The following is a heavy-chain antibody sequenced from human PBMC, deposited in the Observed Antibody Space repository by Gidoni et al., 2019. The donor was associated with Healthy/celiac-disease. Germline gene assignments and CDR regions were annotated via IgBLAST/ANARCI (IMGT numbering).Heavy chain of an antibody. CDR2: IYYSGST. CDR3: ARARRSSGRYWYFDI. D-gene: IGHD3-22*01. Sequence: QVQLQESGPGLEKPLQNLSLTCNVSVGSINSAGYYLRWIRQHLGKGLVWIGYIYYSGSTYLNPSLKSRVTISVDTSKNQFSLKLSSVTAADTAVYYCARARRSSGRYWYFDIWGRGTLVTVSS. CDR1: VGSINSAGYY. V-gene: IGHV4-31*03. J-gene: IGHJ2*01.